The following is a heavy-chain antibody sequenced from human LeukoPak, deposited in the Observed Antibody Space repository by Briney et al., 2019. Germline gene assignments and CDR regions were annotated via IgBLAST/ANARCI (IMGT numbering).Heavy chain of an antibody. V-gene: IGHV4-4*07. CDR1: GGSISSYY. D-gene: IGHD4-17*01. J-gene: IGHJ4*02. Sequence: KPSETLSLTCTVSGGSISSYYWSWIRQPAGKGLEWIGRIYTSGSTNYNPSLKSRVTMSVDTSKNQFSLKLSSVTAADTAVYYCVGDYGDYVGYYFDYWGQGTLVTVPS. CDR3: VGDYGDYVGYYFDY. CDR2: IYTSGST.